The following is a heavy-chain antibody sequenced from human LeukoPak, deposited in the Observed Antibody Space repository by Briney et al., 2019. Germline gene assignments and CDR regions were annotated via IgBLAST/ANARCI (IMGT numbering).Heavy chain of an antibody. CDR1: GYTLTELS. D-gene: IGHD2-15*01. CDR2: FDPEDGET. V-gene: IGHV1-24*01. Sequence: GVSVKVSCKVSGYTLTELSMHWVRQAPGKGLEWMGGFDPEDGETIYAQKFQGRVTMTEDTSTDTAYTELSSLRSEDTAVYYCATEGAAAPSYYYYGMDVWGQGTTVTVSS. CDR3: ATEGAAAPSYYYYGMDV. J-gene: IGHJ6*02.